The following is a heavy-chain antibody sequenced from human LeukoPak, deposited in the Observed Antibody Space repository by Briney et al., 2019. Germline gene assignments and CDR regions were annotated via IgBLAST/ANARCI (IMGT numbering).Heavy chain of an antibody. D-gene: IGHD6-13*01. V-gene: IGHV3-64*03. J-gene: IGHJ4*02. CDR3: VKSASTWYLFDY. CDR2: IISNGEST. CDR1: GFMFSSYW. Sequence: AGGSLRLSCAASGFMFSSYWMHWVRQAPGKGLEYVSAIISNGESTYYSDSVKDRFTISRDNSKNTLYLQMSSLRPEDTAVYYCVKSASTWYLFDYWGQGTLVTASS.